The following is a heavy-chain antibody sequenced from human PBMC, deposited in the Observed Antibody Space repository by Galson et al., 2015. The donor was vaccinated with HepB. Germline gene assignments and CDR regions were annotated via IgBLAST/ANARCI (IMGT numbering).Heavy chain of an antibody. Sequence: SLRLSCAASGFTFSSYGMHWVRQAPGKGLEWVAVIWYDGSNKYYADSVKGRFTISRDNSKNTLYLQMNSLRAEDTAVYYCARDQVGYGDQNYYYYYMDVWGKGTTVTVSS. CDR2: IWYDGSNK. CDR1: GFTFSSYG. J-gene: IGHJ6*03. D-gene: IGHD4-17*01. V-gene: IGHV3-33*01. CDR3: ARDQVGYGDQNYYYYYMDV.